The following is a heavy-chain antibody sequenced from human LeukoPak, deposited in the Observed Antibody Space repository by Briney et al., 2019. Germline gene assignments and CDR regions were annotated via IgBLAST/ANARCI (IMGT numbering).Heavy chain of an antibody. CDR1: GGSISSYY. Sequence: SETLSLTCTVSGGSISSYYWSWIRQPPGKGLEWIGHIYYCGNTNYNPSLKSRVTISVDTSKNHFSLKLSSVTAADTAAYYCARDIGGATYFDYWGQGTLVTVSS. V-gene: IGHV4-59*01. CDR2: IYYCGNT. D-gene: IGHD1-26*01. J-gene: IGHJ4*02. CDR3: ARDIGGATYFDY.